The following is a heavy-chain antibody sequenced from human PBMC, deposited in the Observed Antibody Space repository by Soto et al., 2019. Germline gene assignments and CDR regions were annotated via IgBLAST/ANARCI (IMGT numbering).Heavy chain of an antibody. J-gene: IGHJ5*02. CDR3: ARGASYYYGSGSYHWFDP. Sequence: PSETLSLTCTVSGGSISSSSYYWGWIRQPPGKGLEWIGSIYHSGSTYYNPSLKSRVTISVDRSKNQFSLKLSSVTAADTAVYYCARGASYYYGSGSYHWFDPWGQGTLVTVSS. CDR1: GGSISSSSYY. V-gene: IGHV4-39*07. D-gene: IGHD3-10*01. CDR2: IYHSGST.